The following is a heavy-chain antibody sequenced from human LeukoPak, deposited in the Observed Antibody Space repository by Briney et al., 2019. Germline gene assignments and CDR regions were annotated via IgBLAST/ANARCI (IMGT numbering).Heavy chain of an antibody. CDR1: GFTFSSYS. J-gene: IGHJ3*02. Sequence: GGSLRLSCAASGFTFSSYSMTWVRQAPGKGLEWVSSITSSSGYIHYADSVKGRFTLSRDNAKNSLYLQMNSLRAEDTAVYYCARDLVFYYYDSSGYFGAFDIWGQGTTVTVSS. CDR2: ITSSSGYI. D-gene: IGHD3-22*01. CDR3: ARDLVFYYYDSSGYFGAFDI. V-gene: IGHV3-21*01.